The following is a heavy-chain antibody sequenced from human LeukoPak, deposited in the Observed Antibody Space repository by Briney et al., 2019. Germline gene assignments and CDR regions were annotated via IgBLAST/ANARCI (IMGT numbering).Heavy chain of an antibody. CDR3: ARGFYYETSAYFDY. J-gene: IGHJ4*02. Sequence: SETLSLTCAVYGESFSGYYWSWIRQPPGKGLEWIGEINHSGSTNYNPSLESRVTISVDTSKNQFSLKLSSVTAADTAAYYCARGFYYETSAYFDYWGEGTLVTVSS. V-gene: IGHV4-34*01. CDR2: INHSGST. D-gene: IGHD3-22*01. CDR1: GESFSGYY.